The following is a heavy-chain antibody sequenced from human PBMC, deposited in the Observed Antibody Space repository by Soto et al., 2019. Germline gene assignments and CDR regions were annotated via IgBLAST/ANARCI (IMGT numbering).Heavy chain of an antibody. Sequence: SVKVSGKSSGRTFSSYAISWVRQAPGQGLEWMGGIIPIFGTANYAQKFQRRVTITADESTSTAYMELSSLRSEDTAVYYCAREGALGYCSSTSCYGRFAPWGQGTLVTVSS. V-gene: IGHV1-69*13. CDR2: IIPIFGTA. CDR3: AREGALGYCSSTSCYGRFAP. J-gene: IGHJ5*02. CDR1: GRTFSSYA. D-gene: IGHD2-2*01.